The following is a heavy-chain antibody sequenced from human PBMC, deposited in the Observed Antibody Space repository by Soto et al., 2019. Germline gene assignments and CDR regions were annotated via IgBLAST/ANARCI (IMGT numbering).Heavy chain of an antibody. CDR3: AKEGGYCISPTCTRMVDS. D-gene: IGHD2-2*01. CDR2: IGNKGDYI. V-gene: IGHV3-23*01. Sequence: GGSLRLSCAASGFTFSNYAMSWVRQSPGKGLEWVSSIGNKGDYIYHADSVKGRFTISRDNSKNTLFLQMNSLGAEDTAIYYCAKEGGYCISPTCTRMVDSWGQGTLVTVSS. CDR1: GFTFSNYA. J-gene: IGHJ4*02.